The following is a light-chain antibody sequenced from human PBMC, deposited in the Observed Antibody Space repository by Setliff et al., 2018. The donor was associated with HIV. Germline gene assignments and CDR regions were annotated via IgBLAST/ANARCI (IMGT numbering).Light chain of an antibody. J-gene: IGLJ1*01. CDR3: SSYTSRNTYV. CDR1: SSNIGSHP. CDR2: RDN. V-gene: IGLV1-44*01. Sequence: QSVLTQSPSASGTPGQRVTISCSGGSSNIGSHPVYWYQQFPGTAPKLLICRDNQRPSGVPDRFSGSKSGNTASLTISGLQAEDEADYYCSSYTSRNTYVFGTGTKVTVL.